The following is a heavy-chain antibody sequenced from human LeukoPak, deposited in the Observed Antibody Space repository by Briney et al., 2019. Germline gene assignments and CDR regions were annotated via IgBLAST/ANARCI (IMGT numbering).Heavy chain of an antibody. CDR1: GGSISSGGYY. D-gene: IGHD4-17*01. Sequence: PSETLSLTCTVSGGSISSGGYYWSWIRQHPGKGLECIGYISYSGSTNYNPSLKSRVSISVDTSESQFSLILRSVTAADTAVYYCARLDFRDGDYVFWYWGQGTLVTVSS. V-gene: IGHV4-61*08. CDR2: ISYSGST. J-gene: IGHJ4*02. CDR3: ARLDFRDGDYVFWY.